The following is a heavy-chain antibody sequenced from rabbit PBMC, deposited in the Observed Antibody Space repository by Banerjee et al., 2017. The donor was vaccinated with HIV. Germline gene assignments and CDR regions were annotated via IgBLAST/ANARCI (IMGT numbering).Heavy chain of an antibody. J-gene: IGHJ4*01. Sequence: QAVEEAGGDLVKPGASLTLTGTASGFSFSTNFNMCWVRQAPGKGLEWIACINAGDGVSTYYANWAKGRFSISNTSSTTVNLQMTSLTAADTATYFCARAGGFKTYFNLWGPGTLVTVS. D-gene: IGHD1-1*01. CDR3: ARAGGFKTYFNL. CDR2: INAGDGVST. CDR1: GFSFSTNFN. V-gene: IGHV1S40*01.